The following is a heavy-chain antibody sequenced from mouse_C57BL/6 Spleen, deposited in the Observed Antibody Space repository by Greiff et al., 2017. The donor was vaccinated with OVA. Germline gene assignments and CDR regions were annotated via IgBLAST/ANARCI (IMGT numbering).Heavy chain of an antibody. CDR1: GYTFTDYY. CDR3: ARLLSLYFDY. Sequence: EVQLQQSGPELVKPGASVKISCKASGYTFTDYYMNWVKQSHGKSLEWIGDINPNNGGTSYNQKFKGKATLTVDKSSSTAYMELRSLTSEDSAVYYCARLLSLYFDYWGQGTTLTVSS. V-gene: IGHV1-26*01. J-gene: IGHJ2*01. CDR2: INPNNGGT. D-gene: IGHD2-12*01.